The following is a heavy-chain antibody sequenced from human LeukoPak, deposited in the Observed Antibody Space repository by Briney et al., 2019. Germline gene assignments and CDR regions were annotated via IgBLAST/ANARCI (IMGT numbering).Heavy chain of an antibody. CDR3: AREYSSGWPGFDY. CDR1: GGSFSGYY. D-gene: IGHD6-19*01. J-gene: IGHJ4*02. Sequence: SETLSLTCAVYGGSFSGYYWSWIRQPPGKGLEWIGEINHSGSTNYNPSLKSRVTISVDTSKNQFSLKLSSVTAADTAVYYCAREYSSGWPGFDYWGQGTLVTVSP. CDR2: INHSGST. V-gene: IGHV4-34*01.